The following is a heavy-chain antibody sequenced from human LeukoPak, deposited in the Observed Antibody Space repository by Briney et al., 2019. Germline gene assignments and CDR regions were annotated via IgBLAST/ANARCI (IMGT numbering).Heavy chain of an antibody. CDR1: RFTVSYNY. V-gene: IGHV3-66*01. D-gene: IGHD4-17*01. CDR2: IHSGGFS. J-gene: IGHJ4*02. CDR3: AGTDYGDYVPLDY. Sequence: GGSLRLSCAASRFTVSYNYMSWVRQAPGKGLEWVSVIHSGGFSYYADSVKGRFIISRDNSKKTLYLQMNSLRAEDTAVYYCAGTDYGDYVPLDYWGQGTLVTVSS.